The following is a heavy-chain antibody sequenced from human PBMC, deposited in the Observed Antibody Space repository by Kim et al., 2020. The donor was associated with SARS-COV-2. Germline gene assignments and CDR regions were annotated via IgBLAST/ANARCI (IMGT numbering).Heavy chain of an antibody. V-gene: IGHV3-49*04. CDR2: IRSKAYGGTT. J-gene: IGHJ3*02. D-gene: IGHD4-4*01. Sequence: GGSLRLSCTASGFTFGDYAMSWVRQAPGKGLEWVGFIRSKAYGGTTEYAASVKGRFTISRDDSKSIAYLQMNSLKTEDTAVYYCTQDYTGVDHPDAFDIWGQGTMVTVSS. CDR1: GFTFGDYA. CDR3: TQDYTGVDHPDAFDI.